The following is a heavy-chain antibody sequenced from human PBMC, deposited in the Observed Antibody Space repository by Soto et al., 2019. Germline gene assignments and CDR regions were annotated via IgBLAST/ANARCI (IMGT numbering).Heavy chain of an antibody. CDR3: ARRRGGDQLLPQRGWFDP. V-gene: IGHV5-51*01. D-gene: IGHD2-2*01. CDR2: IYPGDSDT. J-gene: IGHJ5*02. Sequence: GESLKISCKGSGYSFTSYWIGWVRQMPGKGLEWMGIIYPGDSDTRYSPSFQGQVTISADKSISTAYLQWSSLKASDTAMYYCARRRGGDQLLPQRGWFDPWGQGTLVTVSS. CDR1: GYSFTSYW.